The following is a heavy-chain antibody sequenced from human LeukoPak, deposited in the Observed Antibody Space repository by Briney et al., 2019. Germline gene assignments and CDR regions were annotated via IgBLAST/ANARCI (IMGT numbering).Heavy chain of an antibody. D-gene: IGHD3-22*01. V-gene: IGHV3-21*01. Sequence: GGSLRLSCAASGFTFSSYSMNWVRQAPGKGLEWVSSISSSSSYIYYADSVKGRFTISRGNAKNSLYLQMNSLRAEDTAVYYCARGDYYYDSSGYYFDYWGQGTLVTVSS. CDR1: GFTFSSYS. J-gene: IGHJ4*02. CDR3: ARGDYYYDSSGYYFDY. CDR2: ISSSSSYI.